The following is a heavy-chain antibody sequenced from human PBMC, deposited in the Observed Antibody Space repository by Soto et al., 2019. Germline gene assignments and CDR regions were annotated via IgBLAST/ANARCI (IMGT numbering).Heavy chain of an antibody. V-gene: IGHV1-8*01. J-gene: IGHJ3*02. CDR2: MNPNSGNT. CDR3: AREGLYGSIQDNTFDI. D-gene: IGHD6-19*01. CDR1: GYTFNRHD. Sequence: QVQLVQSGAEGKRSGASVRISCKASGYTFNRHDINWVRQATGQGPEWIGWMNPNSGNTGYAQKFQGRVTMTRDSSITTAYMDLSSLTSEDTAIYYCAREGLYGSIQDNTFDIWGQGTMVSVSS.